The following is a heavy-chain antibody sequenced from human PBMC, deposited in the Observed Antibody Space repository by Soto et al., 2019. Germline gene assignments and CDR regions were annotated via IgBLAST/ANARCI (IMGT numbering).Heavy chain of an antibody. Sequence: QVQLQESGPGLVKPSETLSLTCTVSGGSISSYYWSWIRQPPGKGLEWIGYIYYSGSTNYNPSLKSRFTISVDTSKTQSSLKLSSVTAADTAVYYCARRYGSSFEFWGQGTLVTVSS. CDR1: GGSISSYY. CDR3: ARRYGSSFEF. V-gene: IGHV4-59*08. CDR2: IYYSGST. J-gene: IGHJ4*02. D-gene: IGHD2-15*01.